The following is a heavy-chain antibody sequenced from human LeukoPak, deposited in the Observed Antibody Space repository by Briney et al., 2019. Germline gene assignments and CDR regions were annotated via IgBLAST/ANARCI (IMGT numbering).Heavy chain of an antibody. J-gene: IGHJ3*02. Sequence: SETLSLTCAVYGGSFSGYYWSWIRQPPGKGLEWIGYIYYSGSTYYNPSLKSRVTISVDTSKNQFSLKLSSVTAADTAVYYCARDPTVTQGSFDIWGQGTMVTVSS. CDR2: IYYSGST. D-gene: IGHD4-17*01. V-gene: IGHV4-34*09. CDR1: GGSFSGYY. CDR3: ARDPTVTQGSFDI.